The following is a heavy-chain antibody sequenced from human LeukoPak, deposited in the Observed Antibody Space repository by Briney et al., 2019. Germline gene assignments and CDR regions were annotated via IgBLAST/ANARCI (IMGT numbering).Heavy chain of an antibody. CDR2: IIPIFGTA. D-gene: IGHD2-2*01. J-gene: IGHJ6*02. Sequence: SVKVSCKASGGTFSSYAISWVRQAPGQGLEWMGGIIPIFGTANYAQKFQGRVTMTEDTSTDAAYMELSSLRSEDTAVYYCAGIVVVPAAPGDYYGMDVWGQGTTVTVSS. V-gene: IGHV1-69*06. CDR1: GGTFSSYA. CDR3: AGIVVVPAAPGDYYGMDV.